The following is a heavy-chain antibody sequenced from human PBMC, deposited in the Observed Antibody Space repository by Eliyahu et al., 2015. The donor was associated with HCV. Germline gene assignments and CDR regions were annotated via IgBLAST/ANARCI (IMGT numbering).Heavy chain of an antibody. CDR2: INLGNAVS. CDR3: ATALALPILAAVAFHP. D-gene: IGHD6-25*01. V-gene: IGHV1-3*01. CDR1: GDSXXXPA. J-gene: IGHJ5*02. Sequence: QVQLVQSGAEVKKPGASVKLSCXXSGDSXXXPAXXWVRQAPGQRPEWMGFINLGNAVSQYSQNFQDRITLTRDRFATXAYMELSSLTSEDTAMYFCATALALPILAAVAFHPWGQGTLVTVSS.